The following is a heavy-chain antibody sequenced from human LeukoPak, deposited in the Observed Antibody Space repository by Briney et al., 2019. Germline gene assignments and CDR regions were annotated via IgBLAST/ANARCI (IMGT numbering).Heavy chain of an antibody. J-gene: IGHJ3*02. D-gene: IGHD1-26*01. CDR1: GFTFSTYA. V-gene: IGHV3-23*01. CDR2: ISGSGGRT. CDR3: ARIEWERLGRAFDI. Sequence: GGSLRLSCAASGFTFSTYAMSWVRQAPGKGLEWVSTISGSGGRTYYADSMKGRFTIFRDNSKNTLYLQMNSLRAEDMAVYYCARIEWERLGRAFDIWGQGTMVTVSS.